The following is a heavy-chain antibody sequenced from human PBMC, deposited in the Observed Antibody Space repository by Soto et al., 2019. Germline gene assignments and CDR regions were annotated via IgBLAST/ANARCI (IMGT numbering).Heavy chain of an antibody. J-gene: IGHJ5*02. CDR1: GCSISSGGYS. CDR3: ARVVVPAAIGETWFDP. V-gene: IGHV4-30-2*01. Sequence: PSETLSLTCAVSGCSISSGGYSWSWIRQPPGKGLEWIGYIYHSGSTYYNPSLKSRVTISVDRSKNQFSLKLSSVTAADTAVYYCARVVVPAAIGETWFDPWGQGTLVTVSS. D-gene: IGHD2-2*01. CDR2: IYHSGST.